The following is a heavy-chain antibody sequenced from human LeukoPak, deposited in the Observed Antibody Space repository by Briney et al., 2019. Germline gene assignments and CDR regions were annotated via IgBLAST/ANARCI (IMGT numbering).Heavy chain of an antibody. D-gene: IGHD5-12*01. V-gene: IGHV4-39*07. CDR2: IYYSGST. CDR1: GGSISSSSYY. CDR3: AREVGGGYDSEADY. J-gene: IGHJ4*02. Sequence: RPSETLSLTCTVSGGSISSSSYYWGWIRQPPGKGLEWIGSIYYSGSTYYNPSLKSRVTISVDTSKNQFSLKLSSVTAADTAVYYCAREVGGGYDSEADYWGQGTLVTVSS.